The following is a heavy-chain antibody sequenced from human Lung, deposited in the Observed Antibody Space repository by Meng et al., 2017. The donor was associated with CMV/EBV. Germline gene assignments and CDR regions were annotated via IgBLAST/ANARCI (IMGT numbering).Heavy chain of an antibody. J-gene: IGHJ6*01. Sequence: GGSLRLSCAASGFTFSSYWTSWVRQAPGKGLEWVANIKQDGSEKYYVDSVKGRFTISRDNAKNSLYLQMNSLRAEDTAVYYCARDSKISSGSSSYYYYYGMDVWGPWNXV. CDR2: IKQDGSEK. V-gene: IGHV3-7*01. CDR3: ARDSKISSGSSSYYYYYGMDV. CDR1: GFTFSSYW. D-gene: IGHD6-6*01.